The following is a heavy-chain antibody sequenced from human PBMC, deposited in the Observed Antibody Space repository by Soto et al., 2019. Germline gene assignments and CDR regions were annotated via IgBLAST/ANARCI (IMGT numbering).Heavy chain of an antibody. J-gene: IGHJ6*03. V-gene: IGHV3-33*01. CDR1: GFTFSSYG. CDR2: IWYDGSNK. Sequence: GGSLRLSCAASGFTFSSYGMHWVRQAPGKGLEWVAVIWYDGSNKYYANSVKGRFTISRDNSKNTLYLQMNSLRAEDTAVYYCARDRLGDYYMDVWGKGTTVTVSS. CDR3: ARDRLGDYYMDV.